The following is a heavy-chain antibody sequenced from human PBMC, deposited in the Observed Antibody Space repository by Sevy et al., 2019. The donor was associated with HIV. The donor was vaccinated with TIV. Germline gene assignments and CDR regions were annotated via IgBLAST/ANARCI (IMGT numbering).Heavy chain of an antibody. CDR1: GGSISSGSYS. V-gene: IGHV4-30-2*01. CDR3: ARDGGTLTTPGAFDI. Sequence: SETLSVTCTVSGGSISSGSYSWNWIRQPPGKGLEWIGYIYHSGNTYYNPSLKSRLTISVDRSKNQFSLKLSSVTAADTATYYCARDGGTLTTPGAFDIWGQGTMVTVSS. J-gene: IGHJ3*02. CDR2: IYHSGNT. D-gene: IGHD4-17*01.